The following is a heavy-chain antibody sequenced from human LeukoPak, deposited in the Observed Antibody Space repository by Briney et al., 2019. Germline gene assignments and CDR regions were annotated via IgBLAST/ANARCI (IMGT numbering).Heavy chain of an antibody. CDR1: GGSISSYY. J-gene: IGHJ4*02. Sequence: PSETLSLTCTVSGGSISSYYWSWIRQPAGKGLEWIGRIYTSGSTNYNPSLKSRVTMSVDTSKNQFSLKLSSVTAADTAVYYCASSPRVGATTLYYFDYWGQGTLVTVSS. V-gene: IGHV4-4*07. D-gene: IGHD1-26*01. CDR2: IYTSGST. CDR3: ASSPRVGATTLYYFDY.